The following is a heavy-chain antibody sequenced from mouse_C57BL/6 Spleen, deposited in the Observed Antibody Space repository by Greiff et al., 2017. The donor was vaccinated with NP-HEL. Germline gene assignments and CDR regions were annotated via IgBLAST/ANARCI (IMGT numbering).Heavy chain of an antibody. Sequence: VQLQQSGPELVKPGASVKISCKASGYALSSSWMNWVKQRPGKGLEWIGRIYPGDGDTNYNGKFKGKATLTADKSSITAYMQLSSLTSEDSAVYFCAREDGSSLYWGQGTLVTVSA. D-gene: IGHD1-1*01. J-gene: IGHJ3*01. CDR3: AREDGSSLY. CDR2: IYPGDGDT. V-gene: IGHV1-82*01. CDR1: GYALSSSW.